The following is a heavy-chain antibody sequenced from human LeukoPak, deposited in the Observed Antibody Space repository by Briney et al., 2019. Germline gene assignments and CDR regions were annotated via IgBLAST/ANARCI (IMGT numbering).Heavy chain of an antibody. V-gene: IGHV1-69*04. J-gene: IGHJ4*02. CDR2: IIPILGIA. D-gene: IGHD3-22*01. Sequence: SVKVSCKASGGTFSSYAISWVRQAPGQGLEWMGRIIPILGIANYAQKFRGRVTITADKSTSTAYMELSSLRSEDTAVYYCATSIGDSSGYYYPYWGQGTLVTVSS. CDR3: ATSIGDSSGYYYPY. CDR1: GGTFSSYA.